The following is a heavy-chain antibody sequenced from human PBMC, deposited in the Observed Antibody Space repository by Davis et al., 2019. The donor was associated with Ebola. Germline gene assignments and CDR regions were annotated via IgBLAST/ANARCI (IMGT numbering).Heavy chain of an antibody. CDR3: ARDNITLDYYGMDV. D-gene: IGHD3-16*01. J-gene: IGHJ6*04. Sequence: GGSLRLSCVASGFTFSSYTMNWVRQAPGKGLEWLSYISSSSLTTYSADSVKGRFTVSRDNAKNSLYLEMNSLRDEDTAVYYCARDNITLDYYGMDVWGKGTTVTVSS. CDR1: GFTFSSYT. V-gene: IGHV3-48*02. CDR2: ISSSSLTT.